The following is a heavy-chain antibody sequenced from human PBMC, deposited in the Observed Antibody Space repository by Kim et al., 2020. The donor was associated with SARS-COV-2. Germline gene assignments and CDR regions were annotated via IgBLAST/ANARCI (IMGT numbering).Heavy chain of an antibody. Sequence: SETLSLTCAVYGGSFSGYYWSWIRQPPGKGLEWIGEINHSGSTNYNPSLKSRVTISVDTSKNQFSLKLSSVTAADTAVYYCARGRQQLGKNYYYYYYMDVWGKGTTVTVSS. V-gene: IGHV4-34*01. CDR2: INHSGST. CDR3: ARGRQQLGKNYYYYYYMDV. CDR1: GGSFSGYY. J-gene: IGHJ6*03. D-gene: IGHD6-6*01.